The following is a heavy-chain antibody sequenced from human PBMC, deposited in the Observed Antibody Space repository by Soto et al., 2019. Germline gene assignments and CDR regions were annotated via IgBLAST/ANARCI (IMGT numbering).Heavy chain of an antibody. CDR3: ARGITRTVSYNYGMDV. CDR1: GGTFSSSD. J-gene: IGHJ6*02. Sequence: QVQLVQSGAEVKKHGSSVKVSCKASGGTFSSSDISWVRHAPVQGLEWKAGIIPIFGTANYAQKVQGRVTMTADESSRTAYMDLSSLRCEYMAVYYCARGITRTVSYNYGMDVWGQGTKVTVSS. CDR2: IIPIFGTA. D-gene: IGHD1-20*01. V-gene: IGHV1-69*12.